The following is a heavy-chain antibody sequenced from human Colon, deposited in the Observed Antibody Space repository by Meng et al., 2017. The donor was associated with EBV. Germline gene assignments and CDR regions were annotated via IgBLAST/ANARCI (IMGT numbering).Heavy chain of an antibody. D-gene: IGHD4-17*01. CDR1: GDSISNNW. Sequence: LQESGPGLVKASGTLSLTSAVSGDSISNNWWSWVRQPPGKGLEWIGEIYHSGTTNYNPSLRSRVTISVDKSKNQFSLQLTSVTAADTAVYYCARNGDYNPGLYWGQGTLVTVSS. V-gene: IGHV4-4*02. CDR3: ARNGDYNPGLY. CDR2: IYHSGTT. J-gene: IGHJ4*02.